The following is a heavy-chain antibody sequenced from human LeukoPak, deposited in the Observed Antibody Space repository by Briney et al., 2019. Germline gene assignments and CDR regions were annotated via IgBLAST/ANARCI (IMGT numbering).Heavy chain of an antibody. CDR3: ARGPFQQWLVHY. CDR1: GGTFSSYA. CDR2: IIPIFGTA. J-gene: IGHJ4*02. Sequence: SVKVSCKASGGTFSSYAISWVRQAPGQGLEWMGRIIPIFGTANYAQKFQGRVTITTEESTSTAYMELSSRRSEDTAVYYCARGPFQQWLVHYWGQGTLVTVSS. D-gene: IGHD6-19*01. V-gene: IGHV1-69*05.